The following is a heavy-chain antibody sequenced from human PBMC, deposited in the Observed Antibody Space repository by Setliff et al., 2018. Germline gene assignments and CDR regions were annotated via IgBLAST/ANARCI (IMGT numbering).Heavy chain of an antibody. Sequence: SETLSLTCAVSGASISTTYYYWDWIRQSPEKGLEWIGTIYQDGITYYNPSVKSRVTISVDKSKNQFSLSLSSVTAADTAVYYCARCSRDGNNYVGSGLGPFDYWGQGSLVTVSS. V-gene: IGHV4-39*07. CDR3: ARCSRDGNNYVGSGLGPFDY. CDR1: GASISTTYYY. D-gene: IGHD5-12*01. J-gene: IGHJ4*02. CDR2: IYQDGIT.